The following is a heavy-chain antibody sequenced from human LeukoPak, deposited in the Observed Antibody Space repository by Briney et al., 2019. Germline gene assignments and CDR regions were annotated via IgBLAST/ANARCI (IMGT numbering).Heavy chain of an antibody. D-gene: IGHD2-15*01. Sequence: GGSLRLSCAASGFTFSRHWMYWVRQAPGKGLEWVANIKQDGSAKPYVDSVKGQFTISRDNAKNSLFLQMNSLRAEDTAVYYCARDNGWSADFWGQGTLVTVSS. V-gene: IGHV3-7*03. CDR1: GFTFSRHW. CDR3: ARDNGWSADF. CDR2: IKQDGSAK. J-gene: IGHJ4*02.